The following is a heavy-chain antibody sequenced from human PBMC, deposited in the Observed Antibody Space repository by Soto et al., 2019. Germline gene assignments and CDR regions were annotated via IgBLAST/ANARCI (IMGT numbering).Heavy chain of an antibody. D-gene: IGHD2-21*01. CDR1: GYTFITYG. V-gene: IGHV1-18*01. Sequence: QVQLVQSGAEVKKPGASVKVSCKASGYTFITYGISWVRQAPGQGLEWMGWISSYNGNTNYAQKLQGRVTMTTDTSTTTAYMESRSLRSDDTAVYYCARDRPTSSIRARDYYSAMDVWGQGTTVPVSS. CDR2: ISSYNGNT. J-gene: IGHJ6*02. CDR3: ARDRPTSSIRARDYYSAMDV.